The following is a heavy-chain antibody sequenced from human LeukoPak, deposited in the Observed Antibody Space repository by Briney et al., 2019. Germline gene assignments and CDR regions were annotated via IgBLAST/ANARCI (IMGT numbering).Heavy chain of an antibody. D-gene: IGHD6-13*01. CDR3: ARDLASTGTQGWFDP. V-gene: IGHV3-30*02. CDR1: GFAFSSYG. J-gene: IGHJ5*02. Sequence: GGSLRLSCAASGFAFSSYGMSWVRQAPGKGLEWVASLRNDGRSKYYADSVKGRFTISTDNSKNTLHLLMNSLRVEDTAVYYCARDLASTGTQGWFDPWGQGTLVIVSS. CDR2: LRNDGRSK.